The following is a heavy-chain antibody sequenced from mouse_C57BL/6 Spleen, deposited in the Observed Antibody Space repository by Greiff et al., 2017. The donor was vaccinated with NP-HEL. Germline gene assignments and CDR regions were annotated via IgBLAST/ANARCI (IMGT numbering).Heavy chain of an antibody. J-gene: IGHJ4*01. CDR1: GYTFTSYW. Sequence: QVQLQQPGAELVKPGASVKMSRKASGYTFTSYWITWVKQRPGQGLEWIGDIYPGSGSTNYNEKFKSKATLTVDTSSSTAYMQLSSLTSEDSAVYYCARGWDHYAMDYWGQGTSVTVSS. CDR3: ARGWDHYAMDY. D-gene: IGHD4-1*01. V-gene: IGHV1-55*01. CDR2: IYPGSGST.